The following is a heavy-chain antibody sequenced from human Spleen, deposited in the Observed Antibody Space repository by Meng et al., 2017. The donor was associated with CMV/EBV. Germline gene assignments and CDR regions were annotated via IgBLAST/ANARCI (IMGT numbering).Heavy chain of an antibody. D-gene: IGHD3-16*01. CDR2: IYQSVRT. CDR3: ARMQGGEGYFDY. CDR1: SYSISSGYY. J-gene: IGHJ4*01. Sequence: SETLSLTCTVSSYSISSGYYRGWIRQAPGKGLEWIGTIYQSVRTYYNTSLKSRVTLSVDTSKNQFSLKVNSVTAADTAIYYCARMQGGEGYFDYWGRGTLVTVSS. V-gene: IGHV4-38-2*02.